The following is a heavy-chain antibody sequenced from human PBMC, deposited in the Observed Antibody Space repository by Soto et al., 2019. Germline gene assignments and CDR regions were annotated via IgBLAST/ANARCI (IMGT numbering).Heavy chain of an antibody. J-gene: IGHJ6*02. CDR1: GFTFSSCG. Sequence: PGGALRLSCAASGFTFSSCGMHWVRQAPGKGLEWVAVIWYDGSNKYYADSVKGRFTISRDNSKNTLYLQMNSLRAEDTAVYYCARDYKYYYGSGTQKTNYYYYGMDVWAQGTTVTVSS. CDR3: ARDYKYYYGSGTQKTNYYYYGMDV. V-gene: IGHV3-33*01. D-gene: IGHD3-10*01. CDR2: IWYDGSNK.